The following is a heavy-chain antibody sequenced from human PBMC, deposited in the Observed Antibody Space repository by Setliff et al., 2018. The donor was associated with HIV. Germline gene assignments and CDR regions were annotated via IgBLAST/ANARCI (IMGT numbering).Heavy chain of an antibody. CDR1: GYTFTSYY. CDR2: VYPSDGST. V-gene: IGHV1-46*01. J-gene: IGHJ6*02. D-gene: IGHD3-10*01. CDR3: ARDVLLWFGELLTNNYYYYGMDV. Sequence: WASVKVSCKASGYTFTSYYMHWVRQAPGQGLEWMGMVYPSDGSTSYAQKFQGRVTMTRDTSTSTIYMELNSLTSDDTAVYYCARDVLLWFGELLTNNYYYYGMDVWGQGTTVTVTS.